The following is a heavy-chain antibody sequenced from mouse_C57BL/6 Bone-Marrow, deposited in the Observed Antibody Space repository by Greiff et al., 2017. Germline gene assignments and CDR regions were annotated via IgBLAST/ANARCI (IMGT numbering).Heavy chain of an antibody. CDR3: ARGGYDAWFAY. CDR2: IYPGDGDT. V-gene: IGHV1-82*01. Sequence: QVQLQQSGPELVKPGASVKISCKASGYAFSSSWMNWVKQRPGKGLEWIGRIYPGDGDTNYNGKFKGQATLTADKTSSTAYMLLSRQTSEDSAVYCCARGGYDAWFAYWGQGTLVTVSA. CDR1: GYAFSSSW. J-gene: IGHJ3*01. D-gene: IGHD2-2*01.